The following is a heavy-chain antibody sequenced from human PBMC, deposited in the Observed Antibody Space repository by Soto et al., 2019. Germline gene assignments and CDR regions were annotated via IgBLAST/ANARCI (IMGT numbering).Heavy chain of an antibody. D-gene: IGHD4-17*01. Sequence: SETLSLTCAVSGGSISSGGYSWSWIRQPPGKGLEWIGYIYHSGSTYYNPSLKSRVTISVDRSKNQFSLKLSSVTAADTAVYYCARGEDYGDYDDWGQGTPVTVSS. CDR2: IYHSGST. CDR1: GGSISSGGYS. CDR3: ARGEDYGDYDD. J-gene: IGHJ4*02. V-gene: IGHV4-30-2*01.